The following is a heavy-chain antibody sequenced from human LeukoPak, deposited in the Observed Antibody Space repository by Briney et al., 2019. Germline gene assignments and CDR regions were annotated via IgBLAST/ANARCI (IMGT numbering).Heavy chain of an antibody. Sequence: GGSLRLSRAASGFTFSSYAMSWVRQAPGKGLEWASAISGSGGSTYYADSVKGRFTISRDNSKNTLYLQMNSLRAEDTAVYYCAKSVRGYSYGLRLYYYYGMDVWGQGTTVTVSS. V-gene: IGHV3-23*01. D-gene: IGHD5-18*01. CDR1: GFTFSSYA. CDR2: ISGSGGST. J-gene: IGHJ6*02. CDR3: AKSVRGYSYGLRLYYYYGMDV.